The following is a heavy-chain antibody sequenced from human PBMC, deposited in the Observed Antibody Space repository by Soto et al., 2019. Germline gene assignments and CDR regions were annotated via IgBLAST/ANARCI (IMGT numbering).Heavy chain of an antibody. CDR2: ISWNSNSI. Sequence: EVQLVESGGGLVQPGGYLRLSCAASGFTFDHYAMHWVRQAPGKGLEWVGGISWNSNSIGYVDSVKGRFTIYRDSDKNSLYLQMNSLRIEDTALYFCAKGSGGGTIFGVALDLWGQGALVTVSS. CDR1: GFTFDHYA. J-gene: IGHJ5*02. CDR3: AKGSGGGTIFGVALDL. D-gene: IGHD3-3*01. V-gene: IGHV3-9*01.